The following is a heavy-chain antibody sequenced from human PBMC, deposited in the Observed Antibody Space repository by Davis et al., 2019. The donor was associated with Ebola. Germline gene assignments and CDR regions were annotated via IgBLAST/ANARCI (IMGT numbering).Heavy chain of an antibody. CDR1: GFTFSDYW. V-gene: IGHV3-7*04. CDR3: AGALQPFDY. CDR2: IKQDETEK. Sequence: PGGSLRLSCAASGFTFSDYWMTWVRQAPGKGLEWVANIKQDETEKYYVDSVKGRFTISRDNAKNSLYLQMNNLRAEDTAVYFCAGALQPFDYWGQGTLVTVSS. J-gene: IGHJ4*02. D-gene: IGHD5-18*01.